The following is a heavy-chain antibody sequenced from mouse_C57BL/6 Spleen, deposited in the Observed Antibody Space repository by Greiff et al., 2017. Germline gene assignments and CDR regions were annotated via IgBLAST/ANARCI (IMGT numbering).Heavy chain of an antibody. D-gene: IGHD1-1*01. CDR2: ISSGGSYT. CDR3: ARRDGSSFYFDY. J-gene: IGHJ2*01. Sequence: EVHLVESGGDLVKPGGSLKLSCAASGFTFSSYGMSWVRQTPDKRLEWVATISSGGSYTYYPDSVKGRFTISRDNAKNTLYLQMSSLKSEDTAMYYCARRDGSSFYFDYWGQGTTLTVSS. V-gene: IGHV5-6*01. CDR1: GFTFSSYG.